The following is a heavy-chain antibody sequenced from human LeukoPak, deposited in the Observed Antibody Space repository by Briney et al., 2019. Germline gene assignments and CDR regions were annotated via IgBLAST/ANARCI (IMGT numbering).Heavy chain of an antibody. CDR1: GGSISSGTYY. CDR3: ASYYGDFPEEGWFDP. J-gene: IGHJ5*02. CDR2: IYTSGST. D-gene: IGHD4-17*01. V-gene: IGHV4-61*02. Sequence: KSSETLSLTCTVSGGSISSGTYYWSWIRQPAGKGLEWIGRIYTSGSTNYNPSLKSRVTMSVDTSKNQFSLKLSSVTAADTAVYYCASYYGDFPEEGWFDPWGQGTLVTVSS.